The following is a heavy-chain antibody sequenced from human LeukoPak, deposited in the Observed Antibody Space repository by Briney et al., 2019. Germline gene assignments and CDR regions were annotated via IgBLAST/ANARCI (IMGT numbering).Heavy chain of an antibody. Sequence: GGSLRLSCAASGFTFSTSAMNWVRQVPWKGLEWVSSIDYDSSHIYYAASVRGRFTISRDNARNSVYLQMNSLRVEDTAMYYCARDPLRYLRVGHYDYWGQGTLVAASS. CDR3: ARDPLRYLRVGHYDY. V-gene: IGHV3-21*01. CDR2: IDYDSSHI. D-gene: IGHD3-9*01. CDR1: GFTFSTSA. J-gene: IGHJ4*02.